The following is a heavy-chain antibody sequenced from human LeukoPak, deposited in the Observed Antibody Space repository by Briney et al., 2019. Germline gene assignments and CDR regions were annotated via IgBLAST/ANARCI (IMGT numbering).Heavy chain of an antibody. CDR3: ARVLYGANWFDP. CDR2: ISSSSSYI. CDR1: GFTFSSYA. J-gene: IGHJ5*02. D-gene: IGHD2-8*01. Sequence: GGSLRLSCAASGFTFSSYAMSWVRQAPGKGLEWVSSISSSSSYIYYADSVKGRFTISRDNAKNSLYLQMNSLRAEDTAVYYCARVLYGANWFDPWGQGTLVTVSS. V-gene: IGHV3-21*01.